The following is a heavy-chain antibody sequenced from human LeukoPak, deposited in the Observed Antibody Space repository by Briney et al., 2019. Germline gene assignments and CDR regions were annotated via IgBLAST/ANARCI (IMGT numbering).Heavy chain of an antibody. CDR2: IKQDGSDK. CDR3: ARDNMFHLDY. CDR1: GFTFSNHW. V-gene: IGHV3-7*01. Sequence: TGGSLRLSCAASGFTFSNHWMTWVRQAPGKGLEWVANIKQDGSDKNHADSVEGRFTISRDNAKNSLYLQMNSLRAEDTAVYYCARDNMFHLDYWGQGTLVTVSS. J-gene: IGHJ4*02. D-gene: IGHD3-10*02.